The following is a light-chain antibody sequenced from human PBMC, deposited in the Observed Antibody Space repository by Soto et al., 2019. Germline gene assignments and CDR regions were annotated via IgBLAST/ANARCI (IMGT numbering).Light chain of an antibody. CDR1: SSNIGAGYD. J-gene: IGLJ1*01. CDR3: QSYDSSLRVFYV. CDR2: GNS. Sequence: QSVLTLSPSVSGAPGQRVTISCTGSSSNIGAGYDVLWYQQLPGTAPKLLIYGNSNRPSGVPDRFSGSNSGTSASLAITGLQAQDEADYYCQSYDSSLRVFYVFGTGTKVTVL. V-gene: IGLV1-40*01.